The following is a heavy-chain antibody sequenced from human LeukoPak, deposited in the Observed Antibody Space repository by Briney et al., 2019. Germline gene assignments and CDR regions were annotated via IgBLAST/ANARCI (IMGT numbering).Heavy chain of an antibody. Sequence: QSGGSLRLSCAASGFTFSSYWMHWVRQAPGKGLVWASRINSDGSSTSYADSVKGRFTISRDNAKNTLYLQMNSLRAEDTAVYYCAREGGSGSYYYYYGMDVWGQGTTVTVSS. D-gene: IGHD3-10*01. CDR3: AREGGSGSYYYYYGMDV. V-gene: IGHV3-74*01. J-gene: IGHJ6*02. CDR1: GFTFSSYW. CDR2: INSDGSST.